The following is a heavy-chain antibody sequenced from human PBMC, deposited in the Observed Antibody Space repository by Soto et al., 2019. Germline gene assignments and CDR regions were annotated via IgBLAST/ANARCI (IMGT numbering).Heavy chain of an antibody. Sequence: GGSLRLSCAASGFTFSSYGMHWVRQAPCKGLEWVAVIWYDGNNKYYVDSVKGRFTISRDNSKNTLYLQMNSLRAEDTAVYYCASASTAREYSSSTFDYWGQGTLVTVSS. D-gene: IGHD6-6*01. CDR2: IWYDGNNK. CDR1: GFTFSSYG. CDR3: ASASTAREYSSSTFDY. V-gene: IGHV3-33*01. J-gene: IGHJ4*02.